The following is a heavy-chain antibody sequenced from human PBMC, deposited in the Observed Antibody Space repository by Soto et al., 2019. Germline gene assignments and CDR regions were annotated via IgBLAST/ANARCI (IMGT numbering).Heavy chain of an antibody. CDR1: GFTIDDYA. CDR2: VSRNSGFT. CDR3: VKGGSAPVAMLDAFDI. V-gene: IGHV3-9*01. J-gene: IGHJ3*02. Sequence: EVQLVESGGGLVQPGRSLRLSCAASGFTIDDYAMHWVRQPPGKGLEWVSGVSRNSGFTGYADSVKGRFTISRDNAKNSLYLQTNSLRAEDTALYYCVKGGSAPVAMLDAFDIWGQGTMVTVSS. D-gene: IGHD2-2*01.